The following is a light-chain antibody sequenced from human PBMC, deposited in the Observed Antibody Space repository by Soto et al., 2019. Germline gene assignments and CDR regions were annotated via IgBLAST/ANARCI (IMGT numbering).Light chain of an antibody. Sequence: DIQMTQSPSTLSASVGDRVTITCRASQSISGSLAWYQQKPGKAPKLLIYEASNYKSGVPSRFSGIGSGTEYTLTISSLEPDDSASYYCQQYNGYWTFGQGTRVEIK. V-gene: IGKV1-5*03. J-gene: IGKJ1*01. CDR2: EAS. CDR3: QQYNGYWT. CDR1: QSISGS.